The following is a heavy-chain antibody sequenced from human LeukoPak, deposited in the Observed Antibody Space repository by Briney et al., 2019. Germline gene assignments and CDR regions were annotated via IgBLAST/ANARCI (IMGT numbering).Heavy chain of an antibody. V-gene: IGHV1-18*01. CDR1: GYTFTSYG. CDR2: ISAYNGNT. CDR3: ARDRGYSYGWYFDL. Sequence: AASVKVSCKASGYTFTSYGISWARQAPGQGLEWMGWISAYNGNTNYAQKLQGRVTMTTDTSTSTAYMELRSLRSDDTAVYYCARDRGYSYGWYFDLWGRGTLVTVSS. J-gene: IGHJ2*01. D-gene: IGHD5-18*01.